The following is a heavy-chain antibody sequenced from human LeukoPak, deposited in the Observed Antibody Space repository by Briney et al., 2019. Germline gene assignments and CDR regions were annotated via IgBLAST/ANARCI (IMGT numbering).Heavy chain of an antibody. D-gene: IGHD3-10*01. V-gene: IGHV1-18*01. CDR2: ISAYNGNT. CDR3: ARDPFWYYGSGSYYNED. CDR1: GYTFTSYA. Sequence: EASVKVSCKASGYTFTSYAMNWVRQAPGQELEWMGWISAYNGNTNYAQKLQGRVTMTTDTSTSTAYMELRSLRSDDTAVYYCARDPFWYYGSGSYYNEDWGQGTLVTVSS. J-gene: IGHJ4*02.